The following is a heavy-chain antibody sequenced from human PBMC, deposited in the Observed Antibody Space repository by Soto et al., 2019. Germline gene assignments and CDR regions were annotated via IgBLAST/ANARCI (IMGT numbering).Heavy chain of an antibody. CDR3: TRARSGVIIDY. V-gene: IGHV3-13*01. D-gene: IGHD3-10*01. J-gene: IGHJ4*02. CDR2: VGTAGDT. Sequence: GGSLRLSCAASGFTFSSYDMHWVRQPTGKGLEWVSAVGTAGDTYYPGSVKGRFTISRENAKNSLYLQMNSLRAEDTGVYYCTRARSGVIIDYWGQGALVTVSS. CDR1: GFTFSSYD.